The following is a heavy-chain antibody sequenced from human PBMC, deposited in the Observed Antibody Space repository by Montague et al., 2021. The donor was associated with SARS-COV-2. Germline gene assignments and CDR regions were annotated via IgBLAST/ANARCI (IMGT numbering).Heavy chain of an antibody. D-gene: IGHD5-18*01. CDR1: GDSVVELRRR. CDR2: FCLKKKWYN. CDR3: ARDTRIQLWFDRDYYYGMDV. V-gene: IGHV6-1*01. Sequence: CAISGDSVVELRRRSEEHTSEPSHGRNSYAVFCLKKKWYNDYAVSVKSRITINPDTSKNQFSLRLNSVTPEDTAVYYCARDTRIQLWFDRDYYYGMDVWGQGTTVTVSS. J-gene: IGHJ6*01.